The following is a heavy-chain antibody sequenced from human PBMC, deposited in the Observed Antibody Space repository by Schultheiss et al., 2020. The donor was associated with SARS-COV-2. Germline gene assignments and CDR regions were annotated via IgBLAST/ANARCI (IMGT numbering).Heavy chain of an antibody. J-gene: IGHJ4*02. D-gene: IGHD2-15*01. CDR2: ISGSGGST. CDR1: GFTFSSYA. Sequence: GGSLRLSCAASGFTFSSYAMSWVHQAPGKGLEWVSAISGSGGSTYYADSVKGRFTISRDNAKNSLYLQMNSLRAEDTAVYYCARGMVVAATRGFDYWGQGTLVTVSS. V-gene: IGHV3-23*01. CDR3: ARGMVVAATRGFDY.